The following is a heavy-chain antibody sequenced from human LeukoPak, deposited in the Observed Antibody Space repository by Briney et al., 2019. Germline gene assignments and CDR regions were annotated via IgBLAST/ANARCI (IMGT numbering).Heavy chain of an antibody. J-gene: IGHJ6*03. CDR1: GFTVSSNY. V-gene: IGHV3-66*02. CDR3: AREYSSSSYGYYYYMDV. Sequence: GGSLRLSCAASGFTVSSNYMSWVRQAPGKGLEWGSVIYSGGSTYYADSVKGRFTISRDNSKYTLYLQMNSLRAEDTAVYYCAREYSSSSYGYYYYMDVWGKGTTVTVSS. D-gene: IGHD6-6*01. CDR2: IYSGGST.